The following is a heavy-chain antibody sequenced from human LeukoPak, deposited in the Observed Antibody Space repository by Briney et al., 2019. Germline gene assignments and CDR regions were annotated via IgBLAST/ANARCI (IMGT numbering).Heavy chain of an antibody. V-gene: IGHV4-39*01. CDR1: GGSISSSSYY. Sequence: SETLSLTCTVSGGSISSSSYYWGWIRQPPGKGLEWIGSIYYSESTYYNPSLKTRVTISVDTSKNQFSLKLSTVTAAYTAVYYCARYLYSSSCSFDYWGQGTLVTVSS. J-gene: IGHJ4*02. CDR2: IYYSEST. CDR3: ARYLYSSSCSFDY. D-gene: IGHD6-13*01.